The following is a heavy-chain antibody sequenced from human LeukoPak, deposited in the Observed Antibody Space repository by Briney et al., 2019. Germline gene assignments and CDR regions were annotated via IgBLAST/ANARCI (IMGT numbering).Heavy chain of an antibody. D-gene: IGHD3-22*01. CDR2: ISSSGSII. Sequence: GGSLRLSCAASGFTFSDYYMSWIRQAPGKGLEWVSYISSSGSIIYYADSVKGRFTISRDNAKNSMYLQMNGLRAEDTAVYYCARGQYDRSPFLQHWGQGTLVTVSS. CDR1: GFTFSDYY. CDR3: ARGQYDRSPFLQH. J-gene: IGHJ1*01. V-gene: IGHV3-11*01.